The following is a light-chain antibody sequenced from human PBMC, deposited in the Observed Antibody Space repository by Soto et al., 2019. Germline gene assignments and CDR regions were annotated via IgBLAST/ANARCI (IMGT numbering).Light chain of an antibody. CDR3: QQYGSSPRT. V-gene: IGKV3-20*01. Sequence: IGFTQSLCTLSLSPGERATLSCRASQSVSNNYLAWYQQKPGQAPRLLIYGASNRATGIPDRFSGSVSGTDFTLTISRLEPEDFAVYYCQQYGSSPRTFGQGTKVDIK. CDR1: QSVSNNY. J-gene: IGKJ1*01. CDR2: GAS.